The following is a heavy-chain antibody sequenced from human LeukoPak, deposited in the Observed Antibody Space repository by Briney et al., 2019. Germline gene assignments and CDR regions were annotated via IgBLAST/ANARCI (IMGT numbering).Heavy chain of an antibody. CDR2: ITQDGSEK. V-gene: IGHV3-7*01. Sequence: EWVANITQDGSEKYYVASVKGRFTISRDNANNSLYLQMNSLRAEDTAVYYCAREGLWLDYWGQGTLVTVSS. J-gene: IGHJ4*02. D-gene: IGHD5-18*01. CDR3: AREGLWLDY.